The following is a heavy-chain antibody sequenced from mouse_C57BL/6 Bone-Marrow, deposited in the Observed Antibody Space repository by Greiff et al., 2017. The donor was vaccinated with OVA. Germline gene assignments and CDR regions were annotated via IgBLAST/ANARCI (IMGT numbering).Heavy chain of an antibody. Sequence: VQLQQSGPELVKPGASVKISCKASGYTFTDYYMHWVKQSHGKSLEWIGDINPNNGGTSYNQKFKGKATLTVDKSSSTAYMELRSLTSEDSAVFYCVKFYDGSSPYWYFDVGGTGTTVTVSS. D-gene: IGHD1-1*01. CDR2: INPNNGGT. CDR1: GYTFTDYY. J-gene: IGHJ1*03. V-gene: IGHV1-26*01. CDR3: VKFYDGSSPYWYFDV.